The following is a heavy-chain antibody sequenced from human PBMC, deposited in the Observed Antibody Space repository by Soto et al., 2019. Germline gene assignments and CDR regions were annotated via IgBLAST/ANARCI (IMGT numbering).Heavy chain of an antibody. Sequence: GGSLRLSCAASGFTFSSYAMHWVRQAPGKGLEWVAVISYDGSNKYYADSVKGRFTISRDNSKNTLYLQMNSLRAEDTAVYYCAREAPNDYADYWGQGTLVTVSS. CDR1: GFTFSSYA. V-gene: IGHV3-30-3*01. J-gene: IGHJ4*02. CDR2: ISYDGSNK. CDR3: AREAPNDYADY.